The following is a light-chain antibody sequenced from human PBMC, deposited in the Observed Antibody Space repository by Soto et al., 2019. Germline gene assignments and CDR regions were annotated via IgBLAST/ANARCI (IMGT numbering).Light chain of an antibody. V-gene: IGKV3-20*01. CDR3: QQYDNSPIT. Sequence: EIVMTQSPATLSVYTGERATLSCRASQSVSSNLAWYQQKPGQAPRLLIYGASSRATGIPDRFSGTGSETDFTLTISRLEPEDFAVYYCQQYDNSPITFGQGTRLEIK. CDR2: GAS. CDR1: QSVSSN. J-gene: IGKJ5*01.